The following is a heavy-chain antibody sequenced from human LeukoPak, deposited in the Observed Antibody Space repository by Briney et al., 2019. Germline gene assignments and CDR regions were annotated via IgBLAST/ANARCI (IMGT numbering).Heavy chain of an antibody. Sequence: ASVKVSCKASGYTFTSYDIDWVRQATGQGLEWMGWMNPNSGKTGYAQKFQGRVTITRNTSISTAYMELSSLRSEDTAVYYCARVSTTGTTGFDYWGQGTLVTVSS. CDR1: GYTFTSYD. CDR3: ARVSTTGTTGFDY. V-gene: IGHV1-8*03. D-gene: IGHD1-1*01. J-gene: IGHJ4*02. CDR2: MNPNSGKT.